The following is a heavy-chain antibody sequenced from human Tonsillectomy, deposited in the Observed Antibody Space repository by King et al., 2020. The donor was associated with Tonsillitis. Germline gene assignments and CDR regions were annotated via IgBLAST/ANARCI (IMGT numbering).Heavy chain of an antibody. V-gene: IGHV1-69*06. J-gene: IGHJ4*02. CDR2: IIPIFGTI. CDR3: VFYYDSSGYYTEYYFEY. D-gene: IGHD3-22*01. Sequence: VQLVESGAEVKKPGSSVKVSCKASGGTLRSYAISWVRQAPGQGLECMGGIIPIFGTINYAQKFQGRGTITADKSTSTAYMELSRLRSEDTAVYYCVFYYDSSGYYTEYYFEYWGQGTLVTVSS. CDR1: GGTLRSYA.